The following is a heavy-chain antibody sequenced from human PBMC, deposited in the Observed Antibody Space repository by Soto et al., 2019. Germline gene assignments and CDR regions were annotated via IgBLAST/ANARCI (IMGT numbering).Heavy chain of an antibody. CDR1: GFTFSSYA. V-gene: IGHV3-30-3*01. Sequence: GGSLRLSCAASGFTFSSYAMHWVRQAPGKGLEWVAVISYDGSNKYYADSVKGRFTISRDNSKNTLYLQMNSLRAEDTAVYYCARATLAYCGGDCYCFDYWGQGTLVTVSS. CDR3: ARATLAYCGGDCYCFDY. D-gene: IGHD2-21*02. J-gene: IGHJ4*02. CDR2: ISYDGSNK.